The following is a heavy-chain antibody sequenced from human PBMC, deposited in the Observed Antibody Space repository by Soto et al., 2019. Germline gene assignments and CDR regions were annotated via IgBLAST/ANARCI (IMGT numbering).Heavy chain of an antibody. Sequence: GGSLRLSCAASGFTVSSNYMNWVRQAPGKGLEWVSVMYTGGTTYYADSVKGRFTISRDTSKNTLYLQMNSLRAEDTAVYYCVRDLYSSSWLDMWGQGTQVTVSS. CDR3: VRDLYSSSWLDM. D-gene: IGHD6-13*01. J-gene: IGHJ4*02. V-gene: IGHV3-53*01. CDR2: MYTGGTT. CDR1: GFTVSSNY.